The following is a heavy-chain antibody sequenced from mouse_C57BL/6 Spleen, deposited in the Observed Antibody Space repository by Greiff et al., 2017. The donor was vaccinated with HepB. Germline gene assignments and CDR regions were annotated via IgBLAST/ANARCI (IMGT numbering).Heavy chain of an antibody. CDR3: ASTGARAY. CDR1: GYTFTSYW. CDR2: IDPSDSYT. Sequence: VQLQQPGAELVMPGASVKLSCKASGYTFTSYWMHWVKQRPGQGLEWIGEIDPSDSYTNYNQKFKGKSTLTVDKSSSTAYMQLSSLTSEDSAVYDCASTGARAYWGQGTLVTVSA. D-gene: IGHD4-1*02. V-gene: IGHV1-69*01. J-gene: IGHJ3*01.